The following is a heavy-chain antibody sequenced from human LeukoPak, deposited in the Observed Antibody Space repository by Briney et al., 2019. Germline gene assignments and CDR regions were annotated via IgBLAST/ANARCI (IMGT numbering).Heavy chain of an antibody. CDR1: GGSISSSSYY. V-gene: IGHV4-39*07. CDR3: ARDSYSSPYFDY. CDR2: IYYSGST. D-gene: IGHD6-13*01. J-gene: IGHJ4*02. Sequence: SETLSLTCTVSGGSISSSSYYWGWIRQPPGKGLEWIGSIYYSGSTYYNPSLKSRVTISVDTSKNQFSLKLSSVTAADTAVYYCARDSYSSPYFDYWGQGTLVTVSS.